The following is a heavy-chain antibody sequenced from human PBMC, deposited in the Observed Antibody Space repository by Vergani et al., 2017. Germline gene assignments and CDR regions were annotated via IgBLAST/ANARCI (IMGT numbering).Heavy chain of an antibody. D-gene: IGHD1-14*01. V-gene: IGHV3-33*01. CDR2: TWYDGNNK. J-gene: IGHJ5*02. CDR3: ARDLRLLYNRFDP. CDR1: GFTFNNSN. Sequence: QVQLVESGGGVVQPGESLRLSCAASTSGFTFNNSNMHWVRQAPGKGLEWVAVTWYDGNNKQYADSVKGRFTISRDNSKSTMYLQMNSLRVEDTGVYYCARDLRLLYNRFDPWGQGTLVTVSS.